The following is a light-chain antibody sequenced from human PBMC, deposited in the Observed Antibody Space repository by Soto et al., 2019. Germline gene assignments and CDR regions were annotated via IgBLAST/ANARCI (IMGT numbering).Light chain of an antibody. CDR3: QQYNNWPPWT. Sequence: EIVRTQSPATLSVSPGERATLSCRASQSVSSNLAWYQQKPGQAPRLLIYGASTRATDIPARFSGSGSGTEFTLTISSLQSEDFAVYYCQQYNNWPPWTFGQGTKV. J-gene: IGKJ1*01. V-gene: IGKV3-15*01. CDR1: QSVSSN. CDR2: GAS.